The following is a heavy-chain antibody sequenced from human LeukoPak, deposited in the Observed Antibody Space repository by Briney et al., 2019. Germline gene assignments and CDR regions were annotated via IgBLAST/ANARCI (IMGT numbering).Heavy chain of an antibody. CDR2: ISYDGSNK. J-gene: IGHJ4*02. Sequence: GRSLRLSCAASGFTFSSYGMHWVRQAPGKGLEWVAVISYDGSNKYYADSAKGRFTISRDNSKNTLYLQMNSLRAEDTAVYYCAKPSFYYYDSSGYEFDYWGQGTLVTVSS. V-gene: IGHV3-30*18. D-gene: IGHD3-22*01. CDR1: GFTFSSYG. CDR3: AKPSFYYYDSSGYEFDY.